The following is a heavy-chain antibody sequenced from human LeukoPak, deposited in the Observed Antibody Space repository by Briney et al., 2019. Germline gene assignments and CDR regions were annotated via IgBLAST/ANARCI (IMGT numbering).Heavy chain of an antibody. CDR3: ARVSYHDTYNWNYDYYYYYMDV. V-gene: IGHV4-39*07. Sequence: SETLSLTCTVSGGSISSSSYYWGWIRQPPGKGLEWIGSIYYSGSTYYNPSLKSRVTISVDTSKNQFSLELSSVTAADTAVYYCARVSYHDTYNWNYDYYYYYMDVWGKGTTVTVSS. CDR1: GGSISSSSYY. J-gene: IGHJ6*03. D-gene: IGHD1-7*01. CDR2: IYYSGST.